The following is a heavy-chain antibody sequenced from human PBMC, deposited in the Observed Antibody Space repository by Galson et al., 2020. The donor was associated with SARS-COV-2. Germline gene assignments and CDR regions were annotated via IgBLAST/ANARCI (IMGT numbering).Heavy chain of an antibody. CDR2: IYYSGST. D-gene: IGHD3-3*01. V-gene: IGHV4-31*03. CDR3: ARDQEYYDVWSGYPGDFGY. CDR1: GGSISSGGYY. Sequence: SETLSLTCTVSGGSISSGGYYWSWIRQHPGKGLEWIGNIYYSGSTYYNPSLKSRVTISVDTSKNQFSLKLSSVTAADTAVYYCARDQEYYDVWSGYPGDFGYWGQGTVVTVSS. J-gene: IGHJ4*02.